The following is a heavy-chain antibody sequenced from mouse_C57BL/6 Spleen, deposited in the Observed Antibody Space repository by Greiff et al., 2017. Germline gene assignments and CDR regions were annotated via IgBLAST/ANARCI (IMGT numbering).Heavy chain of an antibody. CDR3: ARDGYYSYWYFDV. D-gene: IGHD2-3*01. V-gene: IGHV1-78*01. CDR2: IYPRDGST. CDR1: VYTFTDHT. Sequence: VQLVESDAELVKPGASVKISCKVSVYTFTDHTIHWMKQRPEQGLEWIGYIYPRDGSTKYNEKFKGKATLTADKSSSTAYMQLNSLTSEDSAVYFCARDGYYSYWYFDVWGTGTTVTVSS. J-gene: IGHJ1*03.